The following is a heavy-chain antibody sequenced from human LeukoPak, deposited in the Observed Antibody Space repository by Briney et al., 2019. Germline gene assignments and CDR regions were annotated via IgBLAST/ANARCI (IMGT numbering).Heavy chain of an antibody. D-gene: IGHD3-22*01. Sequence: PGGSLRLSCAASGFTFSSYWMSWVRQAPGKGGEWVANIKQDGSEKYYVDSVKGRFTISRDNAKNSLYLQMNSLRAEDTAVYYCARESTYYYDSSGSFDYWGPGTPVTVSS. CDR1: GFTFSSYW. J-gene: IGHJ4*02. CDR2: IKQDGSEK. CDR3: ARESTYYYDSSGSFDY. V-gene: IGHV3-7*01.